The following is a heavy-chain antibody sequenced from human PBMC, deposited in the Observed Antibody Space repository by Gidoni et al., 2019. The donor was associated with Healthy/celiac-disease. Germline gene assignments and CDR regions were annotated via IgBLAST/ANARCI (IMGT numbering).Heavy chain of an antibody. CDR2: INHSGST. Sequence: QVQLQQWGAGLLKTSETLSLTCAVYGGSFSGYYWSWIRQPPGKGLEWIGEINHSGSTNYNPSLKRRVTISVDTSKNQFSLKLSSVTAADTAVYYCAAIPAPFRQDAFDIWGQGTMVTVSS. D-gene: IGHD2-2*01. V-gene: IGHV4-34*01. CDR3: AAIPAPFRQDAFDI. CDR1: GGSFSGYY. J-gene: IGHJ3*02.